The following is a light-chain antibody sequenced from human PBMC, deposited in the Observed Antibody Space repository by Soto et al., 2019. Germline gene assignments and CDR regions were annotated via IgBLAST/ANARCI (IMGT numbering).Light chain of an antibody. CDR2: GAS. V-gene: IGKV3-20*01. CDR3: QQYGSSPPYT. Sequence: EIVLTQSPGTLSLSPGERATLSCRASQSVSSSYLAWYQQKPGQAPRLLIYGASSRATGIPDRFSGSGSGTEFTLIISRLEPEDFAVYSCQQYGSSPPYTFGQGTKLEIK. CDR1: QSVSSSY. J-gene: IGKJ2*01.